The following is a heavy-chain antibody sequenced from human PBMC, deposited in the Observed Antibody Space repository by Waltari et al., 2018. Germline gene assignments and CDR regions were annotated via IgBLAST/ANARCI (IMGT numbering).Heavy chain of an antibody. Sequence: QVQLVQSGAEVKKPGSSVQVSCKASGGTFSSYAISWVRQAHGQGLEWMGRIIPIFGTANDAQKFQGRVTITADKSTSTAYMELSSLRSEDTAVYYCARDSIVVVSSDDAFDIWGQGTMVTVSS. CDR1: GGTFSSYA. V-gene: IGHV1-69*08. CDR2: IIPIFGTA. D-gene: IGHD3-22*01. CDR3: ARDSIVVVSSDDAFDI. J-gene: IGHJ3*02.